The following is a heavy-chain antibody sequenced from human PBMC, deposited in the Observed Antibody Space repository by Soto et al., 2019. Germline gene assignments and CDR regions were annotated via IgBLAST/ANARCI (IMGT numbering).Heavy chain of an antibody. CDR1: GYTFTKYG. CDR2: ISAYNGNT. V-gene: IGHV1-18*01. D-gene: IGHD1-26*01. J-gene: IGHJ5*02. Sequence: ASVKVSCKASGYTFTKYGIGWVRQAPGQGLEWMGWISAYNGNTNYAQKLQGRVTMTTDTSTSTAYMELRSLRSDDTAVYYCARDPVGGNWFDPWGQGTLVTVSS. CDR3: ARDPVGGNWFDP.